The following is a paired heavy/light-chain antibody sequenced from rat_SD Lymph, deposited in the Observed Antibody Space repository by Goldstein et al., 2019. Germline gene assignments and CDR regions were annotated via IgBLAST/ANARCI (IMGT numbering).Heavy chain of an antibody. CDR1: GFTFSNYG. CDR2: ISSSSSYI. D-gene: IGHD1-12*02. V-gene: IGHV5-34*01. J-gene: IGHJ2*01. Sequence: EVQLVESGGGLVQPGRSLKLSCLASGFTFSNYGMNWIRQAPGKGLEWVASISSSSSYIYYADTVKGRFTISRDNAKNTLYLQMTSLRSEDTALYYCARRMMVDYWGQGVMVTVSS. CDR3: ARRMMVDY.
Light chain of an antibody. CDR1: KSISNY. Sequence: DVQMTQSLSYLAASPGESVSISCKASKSISNYLAWYQQKPGEAYKLLIYSGSTLQSGTPSRFSGSGSGTDFTLTIRSLEPEDFGLYYCQQYYEKPLTFGSGTKLEIK. V-gene: IGKV16S1*01. CDR2: SGS. CDR3: QQYYEKPLT. J-gene: IGKJ5*01.